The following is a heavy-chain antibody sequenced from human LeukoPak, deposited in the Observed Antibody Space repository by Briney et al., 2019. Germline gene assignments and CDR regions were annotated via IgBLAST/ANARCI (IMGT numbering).Heavy chain of an antibody. CDR3: ARDLRGGWSGEGIDV. CDR1: GYTFTSYD. V-gene: IGHV1-18*01. D-gene: IGHD6-19*01. Sequence: ASVKVSCKASGYTFTSYDISWVRQAPGQGLEWMGWISAYNGNTNYAQKLQGRVTMTTDTSTSTAYMELRSLRSDDTAVYYCARDLRGGWSGEGIDVWGQGTTVTVSS. CDR2: ISAYNGNT. J-gene: IGHJ6*02.